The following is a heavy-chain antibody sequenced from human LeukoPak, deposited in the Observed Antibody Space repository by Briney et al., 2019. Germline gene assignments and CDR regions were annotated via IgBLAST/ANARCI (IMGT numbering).Heavy chain of an antibody. CDR2: INHSGST. CDR1: GGSFSGSY. D-gene: IGHD2-2*01. J-gene: IGHJ6*02. CDR3: ARGRGYCSSTSCLYYYGMDV. V-gene: IGHV4-34*01. Sequence: SENLSLTCAVYGGSFSGSYCGWIRQPRGKGLGWNGEINHSGSTNNNPSLKGQVTISLDTPKNQFSLKLTSVTAADTAVYYCARGRGYCSSTSCLYYYGMDVWDQGTTVTVSS.